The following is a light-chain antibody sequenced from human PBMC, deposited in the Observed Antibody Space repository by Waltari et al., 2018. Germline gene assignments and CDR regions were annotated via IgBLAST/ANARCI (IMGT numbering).Light chain of an antibody. CDR2: DAS. V-gene: IGKV3-11*01. CDR1: QGVSSY. J-gene: IGKJ4*01. CDR3: QQRSDWLLT. Sequence: EIVLTQSPATPSLAPGERATLSCRASQGVSSYLAWYQQKSGQAPRHLIYDASNRATRIPARFSGGGSGTAISLTIRSLEPEDFAVYYCQQRSDWLLTFGGGTKVEIK.